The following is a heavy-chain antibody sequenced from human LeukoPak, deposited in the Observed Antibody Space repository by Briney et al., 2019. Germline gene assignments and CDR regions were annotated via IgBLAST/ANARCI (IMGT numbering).Heavy chain of an antibody. D-gene: IGHD2-2*01. CDR2: IYTSGTT. Sequence: PSETLSLTCTVSGGSISSYYWSWIRQPAGKGLEWIGRIYTSGTTNYDPSLKSRVTISLDTSKNQFSLKLSSVTAADTAVYYCARDGLVVPAAMPYYYYYAMDVWGQGTTVTVSS. CDR1: GGSISSYY. CDR3: ARDGLVVPAAMPYYYYYAMDV. V-gene: IGHV4-4*07. J-gene: IGHJ6*02.